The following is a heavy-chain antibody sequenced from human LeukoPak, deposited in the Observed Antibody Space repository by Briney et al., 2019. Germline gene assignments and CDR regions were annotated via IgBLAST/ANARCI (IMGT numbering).Heavy chain of an antibody. Sequence: HPGGPLRLSCADSGFTFSTYWIHWVRQTPGKGLDWVSRINPDGSYTSYADSVKGRFTISRDNARNTLYLQMDSLRVEDTALYYCAMDLAGYHDSWGQGTLVTVSS. J-gene: IGHJ4*02. D-gene: IGHD3-9*01. V-gene: IGHV3-74*01. CDR2: INPDGSYT. CDR3: AMDLAGYHDS. CDR1: GFTFSTYW.